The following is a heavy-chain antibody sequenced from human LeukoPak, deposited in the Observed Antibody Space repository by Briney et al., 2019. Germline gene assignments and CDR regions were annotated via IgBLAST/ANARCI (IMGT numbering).Heavy chain of an antibody. Sequence: ASVKVSCKASGYTFTGYYMHWVRQAPGQGLEWMGWINPNSGGTNYAQKFQGRVTMTRDTSISTAYMELSRLRSDGTAVYYCARDVYCSSTSCYMGYFDYWGQGTLVTVSS. D-gene: IGHD2-2*02. V-gene: IGHV1-2*02. CDR1: GYTFTGYY. CDR2: INPNSGGT. J-gene: IGHJ4*02. CDR3: ARDVYCSSTSCYMGYFDY.